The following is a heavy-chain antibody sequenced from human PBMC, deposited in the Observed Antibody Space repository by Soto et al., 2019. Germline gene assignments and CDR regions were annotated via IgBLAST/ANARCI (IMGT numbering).Heavy chain of an antibody. CDR3: ARGSVDYGSGISPQINNWFDP. V-gene: IGHV1-69*02. D-gene: IGHD3-10*01. J-gene: IGHJ5*02. CDR2: IIPILGIA. Sequence: ASVKVSCKASGGTFSSYTISWVRQAPGQGLEWMGRIIPILGIANYAQKFQGRVTITADKSTSTAYMELSSLRSEDTAVYYCARGSVDYGSGISPQINNWFDPWGQGTLVTVSS. CDR1: GGTFSSYT.